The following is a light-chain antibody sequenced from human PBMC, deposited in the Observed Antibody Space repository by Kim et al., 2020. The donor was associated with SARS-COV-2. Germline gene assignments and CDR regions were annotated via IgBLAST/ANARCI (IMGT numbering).Light chain of an antibody. J-gene: IGKJ1*01. CDR2: AAS. CDR1: QSISSW. V-gene: IGKV1D-16*01. Sequence: DIQMTQSPSSLSASVGDRVTITCRASQSISSWLAWYQQKPGKPPKSLIYAASSLQRGVPSRFSGSGSGTDFTLSVSSLQPEDFATYYCQQYDGDPRTFGQGTKVEIK. CDR3: QQYDGDPRT.